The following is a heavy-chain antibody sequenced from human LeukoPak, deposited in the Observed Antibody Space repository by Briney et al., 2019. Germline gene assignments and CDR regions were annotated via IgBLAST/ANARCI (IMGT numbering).Heavy chain of an antibody. J-gene: IGHJ4*02. CDR1: GGSFSGYY. CDR2: INHSGST. V-gene: IGHV4-34*01. CDR3: AREMRYCSSTSCRKDYFDY. Sequence: SETLSLTCAVYGGSFSGYYWSWIRQPPGKGLEWIGEINHSGSTNYNPPLKSRVTISVDTSKNQFSLKLSSVTAADTAVYYCAREMRYCSSTSCRKDYFDYWGQGTLVTVSS. D-gene: IGHD2-2*01.